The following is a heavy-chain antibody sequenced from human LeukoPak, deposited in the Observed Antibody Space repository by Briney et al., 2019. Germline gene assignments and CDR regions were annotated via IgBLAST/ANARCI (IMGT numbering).Heavy chain of an antibody. Sequence: SETLSLTCAVSIDSLRSNNWWSWVRQPPGKGLEWIGEIYHRGSTNYNPSLKSRVNISADTSKNQLSLKLSSVTAADAAVYYCVRVHFAFYGMEVWGKGTTVSVSS. J-gene: IGHJ6*04. CDR2: IYHRGST. V-gene: IGHV4-4*02. CDR3: VRVHFAFYGMEV. D-gene: IGHD2/OR15-2a*01. CDR1: IDSLRSNNW.